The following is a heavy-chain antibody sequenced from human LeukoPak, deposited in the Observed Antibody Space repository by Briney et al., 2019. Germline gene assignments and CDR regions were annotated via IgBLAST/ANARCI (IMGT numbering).Heavy chain of an antibody. V-gene: IGHV4-39*01. CDR1: GFTFSSYA. D-gene: IGHD3-3*01. Sequence: GSLRLSCAASGFTFSSYAMSWIRQPPGKGLEWIGSIYYSGSTYYNPSLKSRVTISVDTSKNQFSLKLSSVTAADTAVYYCAAAYDFWSGYSLHWGQGTLVTVSS. CDR2: IYYSGST. J-gene: IGHJ4*02. CDR3: AAAYDFWSGYSLH.